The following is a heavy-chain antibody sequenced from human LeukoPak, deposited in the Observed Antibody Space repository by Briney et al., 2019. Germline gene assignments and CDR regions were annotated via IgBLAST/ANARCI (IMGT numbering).Heavy chain of an antibody. J-gene: IGHJ4*02. D-gene: IGHD2-2*01. Sequence: SETLSLTCAVYGGSFSGYYWSWIRQPPGKGLEWIGEINHSGSTNYNPSLKSRVTISLDTSKNQFSLKLSSVTATDTAMYYCASAPTACSSSGCYAVDYWGQGTLVTVSS. CDR1: GGSFSGYY. CDR3: ASAPTACSSSGCYAVDY. CDR2: INHSGST. V-gene: IGHV4-34*01.